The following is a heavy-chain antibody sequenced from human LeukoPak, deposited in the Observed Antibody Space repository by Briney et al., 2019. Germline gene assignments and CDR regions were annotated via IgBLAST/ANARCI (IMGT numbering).Heavy chain of an antibody. J-gene: IGHJ6*03. Sequence: GGSLRLSCAASGFTLSSYTMNWVRQAPGKGLEWVSYISSSGRYIYYADSVKGRFTISRDNAKNSLYLQMNSLRAEDTAVYYCARGGPGRSLTIVPERTKYYMDVWGKGTTVAVSS. CDR2: ISSSGRYI. V-gene: IGHV3-21*01. D-gene: IGHD1-26*01. CDR1: GFTLSSYT. CDR3: ARGGPGRSLTIVPERTKYYMDV.